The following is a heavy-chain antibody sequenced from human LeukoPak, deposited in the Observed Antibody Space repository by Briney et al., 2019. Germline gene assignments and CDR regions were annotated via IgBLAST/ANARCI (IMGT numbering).Heavy chain of an antibody. CDR2: IYSGGST. CDR3: ARDRGWFDAFDI. CDR1: GFTVSSNY. V-gene: IGHV3-53*01. Sequence: GGSLRLSCAASGFTVSSNYMSWVRQAPGKGLEWVSVIYSGGSTYYADSGKGRFPISRDNSKNTLYLQMNSLRAEDTAVYYCARDRGWFDAFDIWGQGTMVTVSS. D-gene: IGHD2-15*01. J-gene: IGHJ3*02.